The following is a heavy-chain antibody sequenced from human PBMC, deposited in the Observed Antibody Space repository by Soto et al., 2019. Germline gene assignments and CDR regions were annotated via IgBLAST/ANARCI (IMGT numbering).Heavy chain of an antibody. D-gene: IGHD3-22*01. CDR1: GLIFGTYW. J-gene: IGHJ6*02. V-gene: IGHV3-7*01. CDR3: VRATLSWGHYYFRGLDV. CDR2: IKHDGNEK. Sequence: PXGSLRLSCAAAGLIFGTYWMSWVRQAPGRGLEWVANIKHDGNEKYYADSVKGRFTVSRDNVKNFLHLQMSSLRGDDTGVYFCVRATLSWGHYYFRGLDVWGQGTTVTVSS.